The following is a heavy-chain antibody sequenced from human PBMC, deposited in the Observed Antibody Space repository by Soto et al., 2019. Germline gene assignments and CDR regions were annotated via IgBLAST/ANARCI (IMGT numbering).Heavy chain of an antibody. Sequence: QVQLQQWGAGLLKPSETLSLTCAVYGGSFSDYNWSWIRQPPGKGLEWIGEINHSGITKYTPSLKSRVTISVDTSKNQFSLKLSSVTAADTAIYYCARVMVAADTLYYYYYGMDVWGQGTTVTVSS. J-gene: IGHJ6*02. CDR1: GGSFSDYN. D-gene: IGHD6-13*01. V-gene: IGHV4-34*01. CDR3: ARVMVAADTLYYYYYGMDV. CDR2: INHSGIT.